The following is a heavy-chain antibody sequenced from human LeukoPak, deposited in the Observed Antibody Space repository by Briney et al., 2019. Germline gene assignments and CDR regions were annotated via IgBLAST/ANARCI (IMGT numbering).Heavy chain of an antibody. CDR2: ISSSSSYI. CDR3: ARAYYDSEGVDY. Sequence: GGSLRLSCAASGFTFSSYSMNWVRQAPGKGLEWVSSISSSSSYIYYADSVKGQFTISRDNAKNSLYLQMNSLRAEDTAVYYCARAYYDSEGVDYWGQGTLVTVSS. J-gene: IGHJ4*02. CDR1: GFTFSSYS. V-gene: IGHV3-21*01. D-gene: IGHD3-22*01.